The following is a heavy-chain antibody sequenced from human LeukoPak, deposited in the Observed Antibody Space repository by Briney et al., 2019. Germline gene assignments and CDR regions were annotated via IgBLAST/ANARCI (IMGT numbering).Heavy chain of an antibody. Sequence: GGSPRLSCAAPGFTFSGHAMSWVRQAPGKGLKWLSTITGGAENTYYADSVKGRFTISRDNSKNTVYLQMNSLRAEDTAVYYCAKVLSGSQDYWGQGTLVTVFS. CDR2: ITGGAENT. CDR3: AKVLSGSQDY. V-gene: IGHV3-23*01. CDR1: GFTFSGHA. J-gene: IGHJ4*02. D-gene: IGHD1-26*01.